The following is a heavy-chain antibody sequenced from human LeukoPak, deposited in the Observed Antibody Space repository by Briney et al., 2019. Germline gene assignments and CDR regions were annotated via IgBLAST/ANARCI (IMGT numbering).Heavy chain of an antibody. J-gene: IGHJ4*02. CDR1: GFTFSSYG. Sequence: GGSLRLSCAASGFTFSSYGMHWVRQAPGKGLEWVAFIRYDGSNKYYADSVKGRFTISRDNAKNSLYLQMNSLRAEDTAVYYCARPSDSTVTIAYYFDYWGQGTLVTVSS. CDR2: IRYDGSNK. V-gene: IGHV3-30*02. D-gene: IGHD4-17*01. CDR3: ARPSDSTVTIAYYFDY.